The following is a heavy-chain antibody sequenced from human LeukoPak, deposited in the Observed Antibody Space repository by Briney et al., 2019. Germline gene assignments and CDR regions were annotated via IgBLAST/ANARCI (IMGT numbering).Heavy chain of an antibody. V-gene: IGHV1-69*13. D-gene: IGHD3-10*01. J-gene: IGHJ5*02. CDR1: GGTFSSYA. Sequence: SVKVSCKASGGTFSSYAISWVRQAPGQGLEWMGGIIPIFGTANYAQKFQGRVTITADESTSTAYMELSSLRSEDTAVYYCARAAGVTMVRGAFDPWGQGTLVTVSS. CDR2: IIPIFGTA. CDR3: ARAAGVTMVRGAFDP.